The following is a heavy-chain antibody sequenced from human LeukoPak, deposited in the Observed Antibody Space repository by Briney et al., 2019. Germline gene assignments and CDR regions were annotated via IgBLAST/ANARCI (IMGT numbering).Heavy chain of an antibody. V-gene: IGHV3-21*01. CDR2: ISSSSSYI. J-gene: IGHJ4*02. D-gene: IGHD6-19*01. Sequence: PGGSLRLSCAASGFTFSSYSMNWVRQAPGKGLEWVSSISSSSSYIYYADSVKGRFTVSRDNAKNSLYLQMNSLRAEDTAVYYCASTGYSSGWPDYWGQGTLVTVSS. CDR1: GFTFSSYS. CDR3: ASTGYSSGWPDY.